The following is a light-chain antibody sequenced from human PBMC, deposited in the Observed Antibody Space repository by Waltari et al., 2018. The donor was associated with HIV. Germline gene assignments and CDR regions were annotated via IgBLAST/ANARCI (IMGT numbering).Light chain of an antibody. Sequence: QSALTQPPSASGSPGQSVTISCTGTSSDVGGSKYVSWYQQHPGKAPKLMIYEVNKRPSGVPDRFPGSKSANPASLTVSGLQADDEADYYCNSYAGSNNWVFGGGTKLTVL. V-gene: IGLV2-8*01. CDR2: EVN. CDR1: SSDVGGSKY. CDR3: NSYAGSNNWV. J-gene: IGLJ3*02.